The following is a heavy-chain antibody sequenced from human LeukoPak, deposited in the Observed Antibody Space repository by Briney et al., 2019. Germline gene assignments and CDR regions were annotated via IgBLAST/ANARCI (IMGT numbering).Heavy chain of an antibody. CDR3: ITDGLTGTLNFDY. CDR1: AFTFSNAW. V-gene: IGHV3-15*01. CDR2: IKSKTDGGTT. J-gene: IGHJ4*02. D-gene: IGHD1-20*01. Sequence: GGSLRLSCAASAFTFSNAWMSWVRQAPGKGLEWVGRIKSKTDGGTTDYAAPVKGRFTISRDDSKNTLYLQMNSLKTEDTAVYYCITDGLTGTLNFDYWGQGTLVTVSS.